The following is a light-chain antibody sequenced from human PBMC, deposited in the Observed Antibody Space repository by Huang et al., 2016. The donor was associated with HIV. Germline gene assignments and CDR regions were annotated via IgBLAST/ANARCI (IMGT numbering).Light chain of an antibody. CDR1: QSINNN. CDR3: QQYNIWPYT. V-gene: IGKV3D-15*01. J-gene: IGKJ2*01. CDR2: GAS. Sequence: TQSPVTLSVSPGESATLSCRASQSINNNLAWFQKKPGQAPSLLIYGASTRVSGVPGRLNGRASGTQFTLTITSLQSEDVTVYYCQQYNIWPYTFGQGTKLEIK.